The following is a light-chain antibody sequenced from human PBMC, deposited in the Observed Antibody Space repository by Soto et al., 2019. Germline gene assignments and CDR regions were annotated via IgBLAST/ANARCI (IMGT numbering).Light chain of an antibody. CDR2: STS. V-gene: IGLV7-43*01. CDR3: LLYYGGAQVL. Sequence: QTVVTQEPSLTVSPGGTVTLTCASSAGAVTSANYTNWLQQKPGQAPRALIYSTSEKHSWTPARFSGSLLGGKAALTLSAAQPEAEADSYCLLYYGGAQVLFGGGTKLTVL. CDR1: AGAVTSANY. J-gene: IGLJ2*01.